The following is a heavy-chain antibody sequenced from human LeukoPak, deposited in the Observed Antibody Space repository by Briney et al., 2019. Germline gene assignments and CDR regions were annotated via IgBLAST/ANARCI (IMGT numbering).Heavy chain of an antibody. D-gene: IGHD3-22*01. J-gene: IGHJ4*02. CDR1: GFTFSSYS. V-gene: IGHV3-21*04. CDR3: AKRRYDSSGHFDS. CDR2: ISSSSSYI. Sequence: GGSLRLSCAASGFTFSSYSMNWVRQAPGKGLEWVSSISSSSSYIYYADSVKGRFTISRDNSKNTLYMRMSSLRAEDTAVYYCAKRRYDSSGHFDSWGQGTLVTVSS.